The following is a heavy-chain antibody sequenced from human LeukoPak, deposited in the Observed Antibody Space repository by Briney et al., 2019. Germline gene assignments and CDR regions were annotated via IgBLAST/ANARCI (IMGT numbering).Heavy chain of an antibody. CDR2: INHSGST. CDR3: ERGADLPFVY. CDR1: GGSFSGYY. V-gene: IGHV4-34*01. J-gene: IGHJ4*02. Sequence: SQTLSLTCAVYGGSFSGYYWSWIRQPPGKGLEWIGEINHSGSTNYNPSLKSRVTISVDTSKKQFSLKRRAVTAADTAVYSCERGADLPFVYWGQRTLVTVSS.